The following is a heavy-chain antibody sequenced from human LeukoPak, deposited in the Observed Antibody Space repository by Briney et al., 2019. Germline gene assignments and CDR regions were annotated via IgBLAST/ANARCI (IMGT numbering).Heavy chain of an antibody. Sequence: GGSLRLSCAASGFTFNSNGMHWVRQVPGKGLEWVANIKQDGSEKYYVDSVKGRFTISRDNAKNLLNLQMNSLRAEDTAVYYCARGYSSPWDRYFDYWGQGTLVTVSS. CDR1: GFTFNSNG. CDR2: IKQDGSEK. J-gene: IGHJ4*02. D-gene: IGHD6-19*01. CDR3: ARGYSSPWDRYFDY. V-gene: IGHV3-7*01.